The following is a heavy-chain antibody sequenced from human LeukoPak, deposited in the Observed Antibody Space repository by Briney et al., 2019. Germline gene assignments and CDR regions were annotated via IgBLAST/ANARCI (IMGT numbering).Heavy chain of an antibody. CDR2: INHSGST. CDR1: GGSFSDYY. CDR3: ARGGVISYFDY. Sequence: PSETLSLTCAAYGGSFSDYYWSWIRQPPGKGLEWIGEINHSGSTNYNPSLKSRVTISVDTSKNQFSLKLSSVTAADTAVYYCARGGVISYFDYWGQGTLVTVSS. J-gene: IGHJ4*02. D-gene: IGHD3-10*01. V-gene: IGHV4-34*01.